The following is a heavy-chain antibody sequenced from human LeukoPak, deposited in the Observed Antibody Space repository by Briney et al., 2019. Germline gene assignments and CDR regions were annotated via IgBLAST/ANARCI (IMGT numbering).Heavy chain of an antibody. CDR2: ISGSGGST. Sequence: GGSLRLSCAASGFTFNSYSMSWVRQAPGKGLEWVSAISGSGGSTYYADSVKGRFTISRDNSKNTLYLQMNSLRAEDTAVYYCARGGWYGEYFDYWGQGTLVTVSS. J-gene: IGHJ4*02. D-gene: IGHD6-19*01. V-gene: IGHV3-23*01. CDR3: ARGGWYGEYFDY. CDR1: GFTFNSYS.